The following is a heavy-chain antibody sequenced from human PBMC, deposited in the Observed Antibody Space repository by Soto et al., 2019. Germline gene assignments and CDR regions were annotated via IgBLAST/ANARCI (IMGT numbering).Heavy chain of an antibody. Sequence: ASVKVSCKASGYTFTSYAMHWVRQAPGQRLEWMGWINAGNGNAKYSQKFQGRVTITRDTSASTAYMELSSLRSEDTAVYYCARDLGYCSSTSCYDYYYYYMDVWGKGTTVTV. V-gene: IGHV1-3*01. CDR2: INAGNGNA. D-gene: IGHD2-2*01. J-gene: IGHJ6*03. CDR3: ARDLGYCSSTSCYDYYYYYMDV. CDR1: GYTFTSYA.